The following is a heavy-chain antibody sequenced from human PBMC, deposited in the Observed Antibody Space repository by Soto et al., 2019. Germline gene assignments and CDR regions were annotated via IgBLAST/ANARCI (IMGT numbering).Heavy chain of an antibody. CDR1: GYTFTAYG. CDR3: ARELNTDSSAYYAFAY. CDR2: VGTANENT. Sequence: QVQMVQSGPEAKMPGASVKVSCKTSGYTFTAYGLAWLRQAPGQGPERMGWVGTANENTNYAGKFQGGGTMTTGTSTATTYMELRSLRYDDTAVYYCARELNTDSSAYYAFAYWGQGTLVTVSS. J-gene: IGHJ4*02. V-gene: IGHV1-18*01. D-gene: IGHD3-22*01.